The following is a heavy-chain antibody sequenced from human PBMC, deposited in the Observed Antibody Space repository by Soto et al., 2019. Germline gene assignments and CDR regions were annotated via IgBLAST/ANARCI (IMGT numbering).Heavy chain of an antibody. CDR1: GYSFTSYW. D-gene: IGHD3-10*01. J-gene: IGHJ4*02. Sequence: GESLKISCKGSGYSFTSYWIGWVRQMPGKGLEWMGIIYPGDSDTRYSPSFQGQVTISADKSISTAYLQWSSLKASDTAMYYCARHVWGYGSGSYYFDYWGQGILVTVSS. CDR3: ARHVWGYGSGSYYFDY. V-gene: IGHV5-51*01. CDR2: IYPGDSDT.